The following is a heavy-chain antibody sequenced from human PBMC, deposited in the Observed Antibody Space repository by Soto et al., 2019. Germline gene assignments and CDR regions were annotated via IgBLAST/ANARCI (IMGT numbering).Heavy chain of an antibody. Sequence: QLQLQESGPGLVKPSETLSLTCTVSGGSISSSSYYWGWIRQPPGKGLEWIGSIYYSGSTYYNPSLKSRVTISVDTSKNQCSLKLSSVTAADTAVYYCARPKSNYSSSWYGSVWFDPWGQGTLVTVSS. CDR2: IYYSGST. CDR3: ARPKSNYSSSWYGSVWFDP. V-gene: IGHV4-39*01. D-gene: IGHD6-13*01. CDR1: GGSISSSSYY. J-gene: IGHJ5*02.